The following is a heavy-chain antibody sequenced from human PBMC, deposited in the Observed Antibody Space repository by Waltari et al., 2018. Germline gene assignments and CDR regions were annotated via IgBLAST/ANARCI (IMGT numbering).Heavy chain of an antibody. CDR3: ASRPLYYDSSGYYYALAY. V-gene: IGHV1-69*05. CDR1: GGTFSSYA. Sequence: QVQLVQSGAEVKKPGSSVKVSCKASGGTFSSYAISWVRQAPGQGLEWMGGIIPIFGTANYAQKFQGRVTITTDESTSTAYMELSSLRSEDTAVYYCASRPLYYDSSGYYYALAYWGQGTLVTVSS. CDR2: IIPIFGTA. J-gene: IGHJ4*02. D-gene: IGHD3-22*01.